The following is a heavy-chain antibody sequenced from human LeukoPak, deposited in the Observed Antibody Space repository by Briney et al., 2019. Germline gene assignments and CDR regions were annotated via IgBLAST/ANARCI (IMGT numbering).Heavy chain of an antibody. CDR1: GFTFSSYG. CDR3: AKDIPLGQYSSSWYHTFDY. V-gene: IGHV3-30*18. Sequence: GGSLRLSCAASGFTFSSYGMHWVRQAPGKGLEWVAVISYDGSNKYYADSVKGRFTISRDNSKNALYLQMNSLRAEDTAVYYCAKDIPLGQYSSSWYHTFDYWGQGTLVTVSS. CDR2: ISYDGSNK. J-gene: IGHJ4*02. D-gene: IGHD6-13*01.